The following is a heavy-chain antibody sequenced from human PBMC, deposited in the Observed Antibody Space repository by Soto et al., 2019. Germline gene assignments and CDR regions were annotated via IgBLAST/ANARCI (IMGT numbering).Heavy chain of an antibody. D-gene: IGHD3-22*01. CDR3: ARGGKWLANLDY. Sequence: QVQLVESGGGVVQPGRSLRLSCAASGFTFSSYGMHWVRQAPGKGLEWVAVIWYDGSNKYYADSVKGRFAISRDNSKNTLYLQMNGLRAEDTAVYYCARGGKWLANLDYWGQGTLVTVSS. V-gene: IGHV3-33*01. CDR1: GFTFSSYG. J-gene: IGHJ4*02. CDR2: IWYDGSNK.